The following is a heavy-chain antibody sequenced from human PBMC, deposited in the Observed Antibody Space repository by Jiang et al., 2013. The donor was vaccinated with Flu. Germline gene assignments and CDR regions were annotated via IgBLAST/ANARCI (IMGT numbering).Heavy chain of an antibody. Sequence: GAEVKKPGESLKISCEGSGYNFSNYWIGWVRQMPGKGLEWMGLIYPDDSDTRYSPSFQGQVTFSADKSISTAYLQWSSLKASDTAMYFXARRAQLGESWGGMDVWGQG. CDR2: IYPDDSDT. J-gene: IGHJ6*02. CDR3: ARRAQLGESWGGMDV. CDR1: GYNFSNYW. V-gene: IGHV5-51*01. D-gene: IGHD3-10*01.